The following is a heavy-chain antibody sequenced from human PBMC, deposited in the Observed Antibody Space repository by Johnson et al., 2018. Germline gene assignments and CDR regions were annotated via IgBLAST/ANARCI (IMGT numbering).Heavy chain of an antibody. J-gene: IGHJ5*02. CDR3: ARHDPNYFDTRESDL. V-gene: IGHV5-51*01. CDR1: GYSFTSYW. D-gene: IGHD3-9*01. CDR2: IYPADSDT. Sequence: EVQLVETGAEVKKPGESLNISCKGSGYSFTSYWIGWVRQMPGKGLEWMGIIYPADSDTRYSPSFQGQVTISVDKSINTAYLQWSSLKASDTAMYYCARHDPNYFDTRESDLWGQGTLVTVSS.